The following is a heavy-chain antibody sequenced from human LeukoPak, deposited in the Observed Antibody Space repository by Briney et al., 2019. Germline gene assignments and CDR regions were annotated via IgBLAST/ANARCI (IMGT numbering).Heavy chain of an antibody. D-gene: IGHD2-21*01. CDR2: IHPESGRT. J-gene: IGHJ4*02. V-gene: IGHV1-2*02. CDR3: ARDPEDVVPIDH. CDR1: GFTLTDYY. Sequence: ASVKVSFKASGFTLTDYYFHWVRPATGQGLAWMGWIHPESGRTKFAQKFQDRFTMTTDTSIGTTYMELTSLESGDAAAYYCARDPEDVVPIDHSGQGTLITVSS.